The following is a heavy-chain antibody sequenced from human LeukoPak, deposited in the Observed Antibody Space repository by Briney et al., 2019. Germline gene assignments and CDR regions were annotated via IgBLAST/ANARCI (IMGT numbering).Heavy chain of an antibody. CDR1: GYTFTNYG. D-gene: IGHD6-13*01. CDR3: ARFSSSWYYFDY. J-gene: IGHJ4*02. V-gene: IGHV1-18*01. Sequence: ASVKVSCKASGYTFTNYGISWVRQAPGQGLEWMGWISAYNGYTDYAQKLQFRVTMTTDTSTSTAYMELRSLRSDDTAVYYCARFSSSWYYFDYGGQETLVTVSS. CDR2: ISAYNGYT.